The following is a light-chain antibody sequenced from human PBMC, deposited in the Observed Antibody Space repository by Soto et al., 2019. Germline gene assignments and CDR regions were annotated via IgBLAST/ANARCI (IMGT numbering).Light chain of an antibody. CDR3: AAWDDSLNGWV. Sequence: QSVLTQPPSVSGAPGQRVTIFCTGSSSNIGADYHVHWYQQLPGTAPRLLIYGNTNRPSGVPGRFSGSKSDTSASLAITGLQAEDEGDYYCAAWDDSLNGWVFGGGTKLTVL. V-gene: IGLV1-40*01. CDR1: SSNIGADYH. J-gene: IGLJ3*02. CDR2: GNT.